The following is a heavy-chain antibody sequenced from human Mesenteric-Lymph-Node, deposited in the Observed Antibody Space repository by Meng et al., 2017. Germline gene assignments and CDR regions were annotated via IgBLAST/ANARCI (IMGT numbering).Heavy chain of an antibody. CDR3: ARWLSSNKLFDY. CDR2: INNSGST. J-gene: IGHJ4*02. V-gene: IGHV4-34*01. Sequence: GGGLLNPHEALSLTCAFYGRSFRGYYWSWIRQPPGKGLEWIGEINNSGSTNYNPSLKSRVTISVDTSKNQFSLKLSSVTAADTAVYYCARWLSSNKLFDYWGQGTLVTVSS. D-gene: IGHD6-13*01. CDR1: GRSFRGYY.